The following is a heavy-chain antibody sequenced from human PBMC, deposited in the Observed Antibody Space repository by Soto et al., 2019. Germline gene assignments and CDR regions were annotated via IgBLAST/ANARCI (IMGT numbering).Heavy chain of an antibody. CDR2: IYHSGHT. Sequence: QLQLQESGSGLVKPSQTMSLTCAVSGGSISSGGYSWSWIRQPPGKGLEWIGYIYHSGHTYYTPSLKSRVTISLDRSKNQFSLKLSSVTAADTAVYYCARYSRSGYYAFDYWGQGTLVTVSS. CDR1: GGSISSGGYS. CDR3: ARYSRSGYYAFDY. V-gene: IGHV4-30-2*01. D-gene: IGHD3-22*01. J-gene: IGHJ4*02.